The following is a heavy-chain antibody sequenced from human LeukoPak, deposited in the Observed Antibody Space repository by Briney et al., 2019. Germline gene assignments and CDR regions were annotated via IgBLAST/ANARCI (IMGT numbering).Heavy chain of an antibody. D-gene: IGHD5-24*01. Sequence: GGSLRLSCAASGFTVSSNYMSWVRQAPGKGLEWVSGISWNSGSIGYADSVKGRFTISRDNAKNSLYLQMNSLRAEDTALYYCAKEGGYKDAFDIWGQGTMVTVSS. CDR3: AKEGGYKDAFDI. CDR2: ISWNSGSI. CDR1: GFTVSSNY. V-gene: IGHV3-9*01. J-gene: IGHJ3*02.